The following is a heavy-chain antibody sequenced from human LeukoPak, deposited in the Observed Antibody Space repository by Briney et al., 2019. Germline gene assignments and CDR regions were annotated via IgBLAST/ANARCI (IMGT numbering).Heavy chain of an antibody. Sequence: GGSLRLSFAASGFPFSSYSMNWVRPAPGKGLEWVSSIISSSRYIYYSDSVKGRFTISRDNAKNSLYLQMNSLRAEDTAVYYCATVPVPSGDYWGQGTLVTVAS. V-gene: IGHV3-21*01. D-gene: IGHD2-2*01. CDR3: ATVPVPSGDY. CDR1: GFPFSSYS. J-gene: IGHJ4*02. CDR2: IISSSRYI.